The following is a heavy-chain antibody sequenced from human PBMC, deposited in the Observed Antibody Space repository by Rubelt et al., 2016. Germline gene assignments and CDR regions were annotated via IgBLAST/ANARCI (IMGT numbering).Heavy chain of an antibody. V-gene: IGHV4-34*01. CDR1: GGPFSGYY. J-gene: IGHJ3*02. CDR3: ASSYGSGSYYGDAFDI. D-gene: IGHD3-10*01. Sequence: QVQLQQWGAGLLKPSETLSLTCAVYGGPFSGYYWSWIRQPPGQGLEWIGEINHSGRTNYNPSLKIRFTISVDTSKNQFSLKLGSVTAADTAVYYCASSYGSGSYYGDAFDIWGQGTMVTVSS. CDR2: INHSGRT.